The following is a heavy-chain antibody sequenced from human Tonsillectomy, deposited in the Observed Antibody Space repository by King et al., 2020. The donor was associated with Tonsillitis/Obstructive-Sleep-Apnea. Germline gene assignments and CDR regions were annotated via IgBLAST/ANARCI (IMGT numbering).Heavy chain of an antibody. CDR1: GYRFTNYW. J-gene: IGHJ5*02. CDR3: VRLDGSSRSCYGGAWFDP. Sequence: EQLVPYGAEVKKPGESLRISCKGSGYRFTNYWISWVRQMPGTGLEWMGRIDPSDSYTNYSPAFQGHVTISADKSISTAYLQWSSLKASDTAMYYCVRLDGSSRSCYGGAWFDPWGQGTLVTVSS. CDR2: IDPSDSYT. D-gene: IGHD2-2*01. V-gene: IGHV5-10-1*01.